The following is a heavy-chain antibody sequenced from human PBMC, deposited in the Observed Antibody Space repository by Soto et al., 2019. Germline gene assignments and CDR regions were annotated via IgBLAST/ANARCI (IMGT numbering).Heavy chain of an antibody. D-gene: IGHD2-21*01. J-gene: IGHJ5*02. Sequence: QVQLQASGPGLVKPSQTLSLTCTVSGGSISTGDLSWSWIRQHPGKGLEWIGDMYHSGSPYYNPSLPRRLTVYVDPSRSQCSLRLRSVTAADTAVYYCARTRGNVVGLNLADTYFDPWGQGTLVIVSS. V-gene: IGHV4-31*03. CDR3: ARTRGNVVGLNLADTYFDP. CDR1: GGSISTGDLS. CDR2: MYHSGSP.